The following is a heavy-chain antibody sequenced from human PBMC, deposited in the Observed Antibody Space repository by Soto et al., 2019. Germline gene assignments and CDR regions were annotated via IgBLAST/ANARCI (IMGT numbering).Heavy chain of an antibody. CDR2: INHSGST. Sequence: SETLSLTCAVYGASFSGYYWTWIRQPPGTGLEWIGEINHSGSTNYNPSLKSRVTISVDTSKNQFSLKLTSVTAADTAVYYCARDKITGLFDYWGHGTLVTVSS. V-gene: IGHV4-34*01. J-gene: IGHJ4*01. CDR3: ARDKITGLFDY. CDR1: GASFSGYY. D-gene: IGHD2-8*02.